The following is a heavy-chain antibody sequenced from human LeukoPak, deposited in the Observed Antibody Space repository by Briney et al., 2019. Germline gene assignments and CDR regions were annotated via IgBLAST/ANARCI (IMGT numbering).Heavy chain of an antibody. CDR2: IWYDGSNK. CDR3: ARDPQPGPFYYYYYMDV. CDR1: GFTFSSYG. Sequence: GRSLRLSCAASGFTFSSYGMHWVRQAPGKGLEWVAVIWYDGSNKYYADSEKGRFTISRDNSKNTLHLQMNSLRAEDTAVYYCARDPQPGPFYYYYYMDVWGKGTTVTVSS. D-gene: IGHD3-16*01. V-gene: IGHV3-33*01. J-gene: IGHJ6*03.